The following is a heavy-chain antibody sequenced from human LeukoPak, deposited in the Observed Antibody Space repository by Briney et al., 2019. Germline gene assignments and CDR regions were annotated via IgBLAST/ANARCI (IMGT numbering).Heavy chain of an antibody. CDR1: GFTFSSYA. D-gene: IGHD6-19*01. CDR2: ISGSGGST. V-gene: IGHV3-23*01. J-gene: IGHJ4*02. Sequence: GGSLRLSCAASGFTFSSYAMSWVRQAPGKGLEWDSSISGSGGSTYYADSVKGRFTISRDNSKNTLYLQMNSLRAEDTAVYYCAKEPSGWYLASFDSWGQGTLVTVSS. CDR3: AKEPSGWYLASFDS.